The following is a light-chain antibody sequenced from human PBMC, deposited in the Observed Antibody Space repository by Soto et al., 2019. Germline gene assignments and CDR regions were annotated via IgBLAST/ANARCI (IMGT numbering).Light chain of an antibody. CDR2: KAS. CDR3: QLYNSYYT. Sequence: DIQMTQSPSTLSASVGDRVTITCRARQTIDSWLAWYQQRPGKPPNLLIYKASTLASGVPSRISGSGSGTEFTLTISSLQPDDFATYYCQLYNSYYTFGQGTKVDIK. J-gene: IGKJ1*01. CDR1: QTIDSW. V-gene: IGKV1-5*03.